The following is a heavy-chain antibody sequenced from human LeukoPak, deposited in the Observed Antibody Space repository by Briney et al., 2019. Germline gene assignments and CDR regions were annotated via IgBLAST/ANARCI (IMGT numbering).Heavy chain of an antibody. CDR2: IYDRGNT. CDR1: AGSINRYY. CDR3: ARHRDLPAEIAY. J-gene: IGHJ4*02. V-gene: IGHV4-59*08. Sequence: SETLSLTCTVPAGSINRYYWSWIRQPPGKGLEWIGYIYDRGNTNYNPSLKSRVTISLDTSKNQFSLKLSSATAADTAVYYCARHRDLPAEIAYWGQGTLVTVSS. D-gene: IGHD2-2*01.